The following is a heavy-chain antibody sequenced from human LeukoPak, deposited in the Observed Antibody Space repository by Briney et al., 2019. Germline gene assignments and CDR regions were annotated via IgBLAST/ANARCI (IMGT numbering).Heavy chain of an antibody. V-gene: IGHV3-30*03. CDR2: ISYDGSNK. D-gene: IGHD6-19*01. Sequence: PGGSLRLSCAASGFTFSSYGMHWVRQAPGKGLEWVALISYDGSNKYYADSVKGRFTISRDNSKNTLYLQMNSLRVEDTAVYYCARASSSGWYDYWGQGTLVTVSS. J-gene: IGHJ4*02. CDR3: ARASSSGWYDY. CDR1: GFTFSSYG.